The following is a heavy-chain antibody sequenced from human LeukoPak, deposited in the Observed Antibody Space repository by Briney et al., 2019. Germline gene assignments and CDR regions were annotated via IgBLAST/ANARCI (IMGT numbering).Heavy chain of an antibody. CDR3: ASLRGYSGYDYSAIDY. Sequence: SETLSLTCTVSGGSISSSSYYWGWIRQPPGKGLEWIGSIYYSGSTYYNPSLKSRVTISVDTSKNQFSLKLSSVTAADTAVYYCASLRGYSGYDYSAIDYWGQGTLVTVSS. CDR1: GGSISSSSYY. V-gene: IGHV4-39*01. D-gene: IGHD5-12*01. J-gene: IGHJ4*02. CDR2: IYYSGST.